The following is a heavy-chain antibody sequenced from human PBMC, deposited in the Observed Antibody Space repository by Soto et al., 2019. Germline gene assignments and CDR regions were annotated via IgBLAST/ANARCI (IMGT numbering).Heavy chain of an antibody. J-gene: IGHJ4*02. CDR3: ARDLEYYDFWSGYYKETSNFDY. CDR1: GFTFSSYG. CDR2: IWYDGSNK. V-gene: IGHV3-33*01. Sequence: GGSLSLSCAASGFTFSSYGMHWVRQAPGKGLEWVAVIWYDGSNKYYADSVKGRFTISRDNSKNTLYLQMNSLRAEDTAVYYCARDLEYYDFWSGYYKETSNFDYWGQGTLVTVSS. D-gene: IGHD3-3*01.